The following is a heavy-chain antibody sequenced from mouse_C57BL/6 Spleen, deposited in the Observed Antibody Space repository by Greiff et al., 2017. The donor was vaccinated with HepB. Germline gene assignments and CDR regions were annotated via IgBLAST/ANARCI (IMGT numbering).Heavy chain of an antibody. CDR1: GYSITSGYD. J-gene: IGHJ4*01. CDR2: ISYSGST. Sequence: EVQGVESGPGMVKPSQSLSLTCTVTGYSITSGYDWHWIRHFPGNKLEWMGYISYSGSTNYNPSLKSRISITHDTSKNHFFLKLNSVTTEDTATYYCARIFSYAMDYWGQGTSVTVSS. V-gene: IGHV3-1*01. CDR3: ARIFSYAMDY.